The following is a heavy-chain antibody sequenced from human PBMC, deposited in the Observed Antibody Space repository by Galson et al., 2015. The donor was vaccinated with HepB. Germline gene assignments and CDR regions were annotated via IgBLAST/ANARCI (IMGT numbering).Heavy chain of an antibody. V-gene: IGHV4-39*01. J-gene: IGHJ4*02. CDR3: ASRGSYDILTGYYIANYFDY. D-gene: IGHD3-9*01. CDR2: IYYSGST. CDR1: GGSISSSSYY. Sequence: ETLSLTCTVSGGSISSSSYYWGWIRQPPGKGLEWIGSIYYSGSTYYDPSLKSRVTISVDTSKNQFSLKLSSVTAADTAVYYCASRGSYDILTGYYIANYFDYWGQGTLVTVSS.